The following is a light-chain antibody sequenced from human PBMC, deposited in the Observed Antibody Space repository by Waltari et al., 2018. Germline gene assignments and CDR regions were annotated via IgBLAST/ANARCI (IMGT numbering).Light chain of an antibody. CDR1: SNDVGGYNY. CDR2: EVS. Sequence: QSALTQPPSASGSPGQSVTISCTGTSNDVGGYNYVSWYQQQPGTAPKLIIHEVSKRPSGVPDGFSGSKAANTASLTVAGLQADDEADYYCSSYAGSSNLVFGGGTKLTVL. V-gene: IGLV2-8*01. CDR3: SSYAGSSNLV. J-gene: IGLJ2*01.